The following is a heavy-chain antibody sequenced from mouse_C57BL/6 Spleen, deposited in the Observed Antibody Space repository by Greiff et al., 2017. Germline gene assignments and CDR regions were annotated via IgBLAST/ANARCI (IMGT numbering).Heavy chain of an antibody. CDR2: IDPSDSYT. Sequence: QVQLQQPGAELVRPGTSVKLSCKASGYTFTSYWMHWVKQRPGQGLEWIGVIDPSDSYTNYNQKFKGKATLTVDPSSSTAYLQRSSLTSEDSAVYYGARPYGNPGHGDVWGTGTTVTVSA. V-gene: IGHV1-59*01. CDR3: ARPYGNPGHGDV. CDR1: GYTFTSYW. D-gene: IGHD2-1*01. J-gene: IGHJ1*03.